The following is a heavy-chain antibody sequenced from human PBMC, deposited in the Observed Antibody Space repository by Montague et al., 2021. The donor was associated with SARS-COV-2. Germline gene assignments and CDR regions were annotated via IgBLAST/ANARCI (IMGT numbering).Heavy chain of an antibody. CDR1: GGSISSYY. CDR3: ARDSHYGRFYL. CDR2: IYYGGSA. D-gene: IGHD4-17*01. Sequence: SETLSLTCTVSGGSISSYYWSWIRQPPGKGLEWIGYIYYGGSANYSPSFKGRVIMSVDTSNNQFSLRLSSVTAADTAVYYCARDSHYGRFYLWGQGTLVTVSS. J-gene: IGHJ3*01. V-gene: IGHV4-59*01.